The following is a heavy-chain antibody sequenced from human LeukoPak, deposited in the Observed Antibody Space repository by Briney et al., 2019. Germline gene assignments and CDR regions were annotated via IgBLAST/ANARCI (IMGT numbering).Heavy chain of an antibody. D-gene: IGHD3-10*01. V-gene: IGHV3-30*18. CDR3: AKSSYRAYGDDAFDI. Sequence: GGSLRLSCAASGFTFSSCGMHWVRQAPGKGLEWVAVISYDGSNKYYADSVKGRFTISRDNSKNTLYLQMNSLRAEDTAVYYCAKSSYRAYGDDAFDIWGQGTMVTVSS. CDR2: ISYDGSNK. CDR1: GFTFSSCG. J-gene: IGHJ3*02.